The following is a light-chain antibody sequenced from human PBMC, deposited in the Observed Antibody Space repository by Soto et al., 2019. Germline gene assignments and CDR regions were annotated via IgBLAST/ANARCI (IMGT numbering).Light chain of an antibody. J-gene: IGKJ1*01. CDR3: QQYGGSPRT. CDR1: QSISSNF. V-gene: IGKV3-20*01. Sequence: EIVLTQSPGTLSLSPGEGATLSCRASQSISSNFLAWYQQKRGQAPRLLIHGASNRATGIPDRLSGSGSGTDFTLTITRLEPEDFAVYYCQQYGGSPRTFGQGTKVDIK. CDR2: GAS.